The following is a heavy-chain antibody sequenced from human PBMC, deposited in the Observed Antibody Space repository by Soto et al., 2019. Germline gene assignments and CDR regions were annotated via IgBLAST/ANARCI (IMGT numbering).Heavy chain of an antibody. CDR2: ISYDGSNK. V-gene: IGHV3-30-3*01. CDR3: ARGGYSYANSVYFDY. CDR1: GFTFSSYA. J-gene: IGHJ4*02. Sequence: ESGGGVVQPGRSLRLSCAASGFTFSSYAMHWVRQAPGKGLEWVAVISYDGSNKYYADSVKGRFTISRDNSKNTLYLQMNSLRAEDTAVYYCARGGYSYANSVYFDYWGQGTLVTVSS. D-gene: IGHD5-18*01.